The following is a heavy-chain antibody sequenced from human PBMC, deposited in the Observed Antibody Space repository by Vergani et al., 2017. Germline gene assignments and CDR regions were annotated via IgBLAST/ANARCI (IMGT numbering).Heavy chain of an antibody. CDR3: ARHSTVEWLVKLGWIVP. CDR2: IYYSGST. D-gene: IGHD6-19*01. Sequence: QLQLQESGPGLVKPSATLSLTCSVSGASIRSSTYYWGWIRQPPGKGLEWIASIYYSGSTYYNPSLKSRVTISVDTSKNQFSLKLSSVTAADTAVYFCARHSTVEWLVKLGWIVPWGQGILVTVSS. CDR1: GASIRSSTYY. J-gene: IGHJ5*02. V-gene: IGHV4-39*01.